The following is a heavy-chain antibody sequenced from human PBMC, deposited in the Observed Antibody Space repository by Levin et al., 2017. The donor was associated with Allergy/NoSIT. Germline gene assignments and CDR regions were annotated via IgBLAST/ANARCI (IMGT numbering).Heavy chain of an antibody. V-gene: IGHV4-34*01. CDR1: GGSFSGYY. J-gene: IGHJ4*02. CDR3: ARGLSYYDYIWGSYRPVPLFDY. D-gene: IGHD3-16*02. CDR2: INHSGST. Sequence: SETLSLTCAVYGGSFSGYYWSWIRQPPGKGLEWIGEINHSGSTNYNPSLKSRVTISVDTSKNQFSLKLSSVTAADTAVYYCARGLSYYDYIWGSYRPVPLFDYWGQGTLVTVSS.